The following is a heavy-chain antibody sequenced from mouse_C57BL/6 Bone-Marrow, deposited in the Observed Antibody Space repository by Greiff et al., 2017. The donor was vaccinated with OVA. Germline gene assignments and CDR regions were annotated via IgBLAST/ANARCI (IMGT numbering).Heavy chain of an antibody. D-gene: IGHD1-1*01. CDR3: TTVVAPHYYAMDY. J-gene: IGHJ4*01. CDR2: INPSTGGT. V-gene: IGHV1-42*01. CDR1: GYSFTGYY. Sequence: VQLQQSGPELVKPGASVKISCKASGYSFTGYYMNWVKQSPEKSLEWIGEINPSTGGTTYNQKFKAKATLTVDKSSSTAYMQLKSLTSEDSAVYYCTTVVAPHYYAMDYWGQGTSVTVSS.